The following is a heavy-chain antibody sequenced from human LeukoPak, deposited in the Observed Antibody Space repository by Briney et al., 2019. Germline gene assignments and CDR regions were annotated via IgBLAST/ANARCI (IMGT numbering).Heavy chain of an antibody. V-gene: IGHV4-61*02. CDR1: GGSISSGSYY. CDR2: IYTSGST. Sequence: SETLSLTCTVSGGSISSGSYYWSWIRQPAGKGLEWIGRIYTSGSTNYNPSLKSRVTISVDTSKNQFSLKLSSVTAADTAVYYCARTVVVVPAAIRVGYYYYYMDVWGKGTTVTVSS. J-gene: IGHJ6*03. CDR3: ARTVVVVPAAIRVGYYYYYMDV. D-gene: IGHD2-2*02.